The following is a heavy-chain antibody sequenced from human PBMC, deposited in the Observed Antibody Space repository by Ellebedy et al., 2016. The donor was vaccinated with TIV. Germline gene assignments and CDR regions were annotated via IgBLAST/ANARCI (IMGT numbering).Heavy chain of an antibody. J-gene: IGHJ1*01. CDR3: ARRGYCSDSACEYFQH. CDR1: GFTFSSYA. D-gene: IGHD2-15*01. CDR2: ISYDGSNK. Sequence: PGGSLRLSCAASGFTFSSYAIHWVRQAPGKGLAWVAVISYDGSNKYYADSVKGRFTISRDNSKNTRYLQMNSLRAEDTAVYYCARRGYCSDSACEYFQHWGQGTLVTVSS. V-gene: IGHV3-30*04.